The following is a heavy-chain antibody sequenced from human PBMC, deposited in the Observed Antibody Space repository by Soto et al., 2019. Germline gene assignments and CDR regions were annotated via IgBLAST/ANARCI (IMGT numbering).Heavy chain of an antibody. J-gene: IGHJ4*02. V-gene: IGHV4-34*01. CDR1: GGSFSGYY. CDR3: ARGSIAVAGTDH. Sequence: SETLSLTCAVYGGSFSGYYWSWIRQPPGKGLEWIGEINHSGSTNYNPSLKSRVTISVDTSKNQFSLKLSSVTAADTAVYYCARGSIAVAGTDHWGQGTLVTVSS. D-gene: IGHD6-19*01. CDR2: INHSGST.